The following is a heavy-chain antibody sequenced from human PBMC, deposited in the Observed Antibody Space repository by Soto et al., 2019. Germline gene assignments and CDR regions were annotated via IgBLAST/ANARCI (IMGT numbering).Heavy chain of an antibody. J-gene: IGHJ3*02. V-gene: IGHV3-74*01. CDR2: ISNDGSST. CDR1: GFTSSSYW. D-gene: IGHD3-22*01. Sequence: EVQLVESGGGLVQPGGSLRLSCAASGFTSSSYWIHWVRQAPGKGLVWVSRISNDGSSTNYADSVKGRFTISRDNAKNMVYLQMNRLRAEDTSVYYCARDTYYYDSSDHFSADAFDIWGQGTMGTFSS. CDR3: ARDTYYYDSSDHFSADAFDI.